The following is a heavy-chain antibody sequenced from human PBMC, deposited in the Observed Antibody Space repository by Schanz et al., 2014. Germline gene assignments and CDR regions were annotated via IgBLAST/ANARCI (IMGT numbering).Heavy chain of an antibody. CDR1: GFTFSTYA. J-gene: IGHJ5*02. CDR3: AKDLNRVATAPQS. V-gene: IGHV3-23*04. Sequence: QLVESGGGLVKPGGSLRLSCAASGFTFSTYAMTWVRQAPGKGLEWVSSISIRGGNTYYTDSVKGRFTISRDNSKNTLDLQMSSLRADDTAVYYCAKDLNRVATAPQSWGQGTLVTVSS. CDR2: ISIRGGNT. D-gene: IGHD5-12*01.